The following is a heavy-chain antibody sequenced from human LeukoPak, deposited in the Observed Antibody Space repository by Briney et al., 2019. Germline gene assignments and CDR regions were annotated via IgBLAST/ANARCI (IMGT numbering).Heavy chain of an antibody. D-gene: IGHD2-2*01. CDR3: AIFIVVVPAATLGVDY. CDR2: IIPILGIA. Sequence: VASVKASCKASGGTFSSYTISWVRQAPGQGLEWMGRIIPILGIANYAQKFQGRVTITADKSTSTAYMELSSLRSEDTAVYYCAIFIVVVPAATLGVDYWGQGTLVTVSS. V-gene: IGHV1-69*02. J-gene: IGHJ4*02. CDR1: GGTFSSYT.